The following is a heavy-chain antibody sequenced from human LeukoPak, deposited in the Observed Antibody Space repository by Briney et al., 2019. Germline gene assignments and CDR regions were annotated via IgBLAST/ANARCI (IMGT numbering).Heavy chain of an antibody. CDR2: IWPDGSIK. CDR1: GFTFSSHG. J-gene: IGHJ4*02. V-gene: IGHV3-33*01. CDR3: ARAIDSYGFYDS. Sequence: PGRSLRLSCAASGFTFSSHGMHWVRQAPGKGLEWVAVIWPDGSIKYYAESAKGRFTISRDNSKSTLYLQMNSLRAEDTAVYYCARAIDSYGFYDSWSQGTLVAVSS. D-gene: IGHD5-18*01.